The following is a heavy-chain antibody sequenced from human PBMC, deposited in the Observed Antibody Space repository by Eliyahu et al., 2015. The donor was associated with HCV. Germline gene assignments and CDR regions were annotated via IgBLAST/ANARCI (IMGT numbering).Heavy chain of an antibody. V-gene: IGHV3-23*01. CDR1: GFTFSSNV. CDR3: AVGSTATG. D-gene: IGHD1-1*01. Sequence: EVQLLESGGGLVQPGGSLRXSCTVSGFTFSSNVMIWVRQAPGKGLEWVSTITGSGGSTYYADSVKGRFTISRDNSKNTLYLQMSRLRAEDTAVYYCAVGSTATGWGQGTLVTVSS. J-gene: IGHJ4*02. CDR2: ITGSGGST.